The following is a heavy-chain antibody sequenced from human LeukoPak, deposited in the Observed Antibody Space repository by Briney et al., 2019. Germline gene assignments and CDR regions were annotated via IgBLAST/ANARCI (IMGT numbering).Heavy chain of an antibody. J-gene: IGHJ4*02. CDR3: AKGPAFGSWRAVDY. V-gene: IGHV3-23*01. CDR1: KFRPGSYD. Sequence: GQSMRLACAPAKFRPGSYDMSWVRQTLEKGLEWVSSIIGDGAKFYADSVKGRFTISRDESKNALYLQRSSLRADDTAIYYCAKGPAFGSWRAVDYWGQGSLVTVYS. CDR2: IIGDGAK. D-gene: IGHD3-10*01.